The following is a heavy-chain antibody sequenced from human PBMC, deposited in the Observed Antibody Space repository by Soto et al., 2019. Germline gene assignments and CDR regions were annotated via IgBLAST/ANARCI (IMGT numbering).Heavy chain of an antibody. Sequence: QVHLVESGGGVVQPGRSLGLSCTASGFSFNVYPMHWVRQPPGKGLEWVAAISFDGGAQFYADSVKGRFTISRDNSKNIRYLQMNSLRGEYTALYYCAKEGDSSGFAGNFDSWGQGTLVTVSA. CDR3: AKEGDSSGFAGNFDS. J-gene: IGHJ4*02. CDR1: GFSFNVYP. D-gene: IGHD6-19*01. CDR2: ISFDGGAQ. V-gene: IGHV3-30-3*01.